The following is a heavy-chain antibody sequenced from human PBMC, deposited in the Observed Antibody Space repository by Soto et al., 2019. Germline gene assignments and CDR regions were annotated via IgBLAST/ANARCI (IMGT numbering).Heavy chain of an antibody. CDR1: GGTFSSYA. D-gene: IGHD3-10*01. V-gene: IGHV1-69*13. CDR3: ARGGKMVRGVINYYYYYGMDV. CDR2: IIPIFGTA. Sequence: SPVKVYCKASGGTFSSYAISWVRQAPGQGLEWMGGIIPIFGTANYAQKFQGRVTITADESTSTAYMELSSLRSEDTAVYYCARGGKMVRGVINYYYYYGMDVWGQGTTVTVSS. J-gene: IGHJ6*02.